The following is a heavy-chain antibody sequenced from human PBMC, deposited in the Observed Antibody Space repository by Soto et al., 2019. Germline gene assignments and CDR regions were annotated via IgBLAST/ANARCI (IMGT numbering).Heavy chain of an antibody. D-gene: IGHD3-10*01. J-gene: IGHJ5*02. CDR2: IHRTGST. V-gene: IGHV4-59*01. CDR3: ARESAGSGKNNWFDP. Sequence: SETLSLTCSVSRGSISSYYWSWVRQPPGKGLEWIGFIHRTGSTKYNPSLESRVTISVDTSQNQLSLRLSSVTAADTAVYYCARESAGSGKNNWFDPWGQGILVTAPQ. CDR1: RGSISSYY.